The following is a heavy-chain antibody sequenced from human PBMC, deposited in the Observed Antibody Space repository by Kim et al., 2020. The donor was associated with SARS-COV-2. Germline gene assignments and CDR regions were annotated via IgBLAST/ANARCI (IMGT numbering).Heavy chain of an antibody. CDR2: IYYSGST. D-gene: IGHD3-10*01. J-gene: IGHJ3*02. V-gene: IGHV4-59*13. CDR1: GGSISSYY. CDR3: ATWRMVRGVLYSTGAFDI. Sequence: SETLSLTCTVSGGSISSYYWSWIRQPPGKGLEWIGYIYYSGSTNYNPSLKSRVTISVDTSKNQFSLKLSSVTAADTAVYYCATWRMVRGVLYSTGAFDIWGQGTMVTVSS.